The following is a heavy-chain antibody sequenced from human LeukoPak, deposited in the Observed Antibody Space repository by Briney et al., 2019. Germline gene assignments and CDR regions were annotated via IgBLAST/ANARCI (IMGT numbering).Heavy chain of an antibody. J-gene: IGHJ4*02. CDR3: ARGVSAYYDSSGYYRRALGY. Sequence: ASVKVSCKASGYTFTGYYMHWVRQAPGQGLEWMGWINPNSGGTNYAQKFQGRVTMTRDTSISTAHMELSRLRSDDTAVYYCARGVSAYYDSSGYYRRALGYWGQGTLVTVSS. CDR1: GYTFTGYY. D-gene: IGHD3-22*01. CDR2: INPNSGGT. V-gene: IGHV1-2*02.